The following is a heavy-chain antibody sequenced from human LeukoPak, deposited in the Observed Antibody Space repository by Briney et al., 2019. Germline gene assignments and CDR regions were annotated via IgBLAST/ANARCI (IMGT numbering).Heavy chain of an antibody. D-gene: IGHD5-18*01. V-gene: IGHV4-31*03. CDR3: ARGERGYSYGPYFDY. CDR1: GGSISSGGYY. CDR2: IYYSGST. Sequence: ETSQTLSLTCTVSGGSISSGGYYWSWIRQHPGKGLELIGYIYYSGSTYYNPSLKSRVTISVDTSKNQLSLKLSSVTAADTAVYYCARGERGYSYGPYFDYWGQGTLVTVSS. J-gene: IGHJ4*02.